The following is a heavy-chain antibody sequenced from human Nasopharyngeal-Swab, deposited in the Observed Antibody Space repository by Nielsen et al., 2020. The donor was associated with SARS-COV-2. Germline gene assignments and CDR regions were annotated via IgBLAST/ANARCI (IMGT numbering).Heavy chain of an antibody. D-gene: IGHD5-12*01. V-gene: IGHV1-18*01. CDR3: ARSATPADAFDI. CDR1: GYTFTSYG. Sequence: ASVKVSCKASGYTFTSYGISWVRQAPGQGLEWMGWISAYNGNTNYAQKLQGRVTMTTDTSTSTAYMELRSLRSDDTAVYYCARSATPADAFDIWGQGSLVTVSS. CDR2: ISAYNGNT. J-gene: IGHJ4*02.